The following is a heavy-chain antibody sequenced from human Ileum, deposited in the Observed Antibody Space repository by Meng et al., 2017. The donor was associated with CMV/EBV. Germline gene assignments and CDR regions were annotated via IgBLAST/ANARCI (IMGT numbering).Heavy chain of an antibody. CDR2: IRYDGSNK. CDR3: AKEGSGSFYSRYFDY. J-gene: IGHJ4*02. V-gene: IGHV3-30*02. Sequence: QWVGSGGGVVQPGGSLRLSCAASEFTFSPYGMHWVRQAPGKGLEWVAFIRYDGSNKYYADSEQGRFTISRDNSKNTLYLQMNSLRAEDTAVYYCAKEGSGSFYSRYFDYWGQGTLVTVSS. CDR1: EFTFSPYG. D-gene: IGHD3-10*01.